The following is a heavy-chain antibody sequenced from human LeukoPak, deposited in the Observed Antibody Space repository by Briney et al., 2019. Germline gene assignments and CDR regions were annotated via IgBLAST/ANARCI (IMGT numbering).Heavy chain of an antibody. D-gene: IGHD6-13*01. CDR2: IIPIFGTA. Sequence: SVKVSCKASVGTFSSYAISWVRQAPGQGLEWMGRIIPIFGTANYAQKFQGRDTITTDESTSTAYMELSSLRSEDTAVYYCARSIAAAGYFDYWGQGTLVTVSS. CDR3: ARSIAAAGYFDY. V-gene: IGHV1-69*05. J-gene: IGHJ4*02. CDR1: VGTFSSYA.